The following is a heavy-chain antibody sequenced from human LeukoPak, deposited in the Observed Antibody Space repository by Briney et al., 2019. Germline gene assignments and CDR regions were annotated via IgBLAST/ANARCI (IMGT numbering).Heavy chain of an antibody. CDR2: INPNSGGT. CDR3: ARTSHDYGATFDP. V-gene: IGHV1-2*02. CDR1: GYTFTGYY. D-gene: IGHD4-17*01. J-gene: IGHJ5*02. Sequence: ASVKVSCKASGYTFTGYYMHWVRQAPGQGLEWMGWINPNSGGTNYAQKFQGRVTMTRDTSISTAYMELRSLRSDDTAVYYCARTSHDYGATFDPWGQGTLVTVSS.